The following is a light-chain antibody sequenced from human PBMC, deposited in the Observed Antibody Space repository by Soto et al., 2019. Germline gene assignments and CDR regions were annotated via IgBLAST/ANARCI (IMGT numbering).Light chain of an antibody. V-gene: IGKV3-20*01. CDR3: QQYGRSTWT. J-gene: IGKJ1*01. CDR2: GAS. CDR1: QTIYSN. Sequence: IGMTQSPATLSVSPGERATLSCRASQTIYSNVAWYQQRPGQPPRLLIYGASSRATGIPDRFSGSGSGTDFTLTIRRLEPEDFAVYYCQQYGRSTWTFGQGTKV.